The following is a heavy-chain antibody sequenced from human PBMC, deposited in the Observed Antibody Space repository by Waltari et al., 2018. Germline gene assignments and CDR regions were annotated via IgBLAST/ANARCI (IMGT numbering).Heavy chain of an antibody. D-gene: IGHD3-22*01. CDR2: INHSGST. V-gene: IGHV4-34*01. J-gene: IGHJ4*02. CDR3: ARGSNSGYYYY. Sequence: QVQLQQWGAGLLTPSETLSLTCAVYGGSFRGYYWTWIRQPPGKGLEWIGEINHSGSTNYNPSLKSRVTISVDTSKNQFSLKLSSVTAADTAVYYCARGSNSGYYYYWGQGTLVTVSS. CDR1: GGSFRGYY.